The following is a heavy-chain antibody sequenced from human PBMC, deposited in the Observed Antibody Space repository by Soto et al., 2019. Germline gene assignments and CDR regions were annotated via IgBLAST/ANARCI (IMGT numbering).Heavy chain of an antibody. CDR2: INPNSGGT. V-gene: IGHV1-2*04. J-gene: IGHJ6*02. CDR1: GYTFTGYY. D-gene: IGHD3-3*01. Sequence: ASVKVSCKASGYTFTGYYMQWVRQAPGQGLEWMGWINPNSGGTNYAQKFQGWVTMTRDTSISTAYMELSRLRSDDTAVYYCARDGPHDFWSGYYSFGMDVWGQGTTVTVSS. CDR3: ARDGPHDFWSGYYSFGMDV.